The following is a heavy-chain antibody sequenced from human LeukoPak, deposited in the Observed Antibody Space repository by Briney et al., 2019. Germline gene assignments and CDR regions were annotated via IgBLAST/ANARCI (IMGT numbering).Heavy chain of an antibody. D-gene: IGHD6-13*01. J-gene: IGHJ4*02. CDR1: GGSISGYY. Sequence: SETLSLTCTVSGGSISGYYWGWIRQPPGKGLEWIGYIYYSGSTNYNPSLKSRVTISVDTSKNQFSLKLSSVTAADTAVYYCARFRGGQHLEPFDYWGQGTLVTVSS. V-gene: IGHV4-59*08. CDR3: ARFRGGQHLEPFDY. CDR2: IYYSGST.